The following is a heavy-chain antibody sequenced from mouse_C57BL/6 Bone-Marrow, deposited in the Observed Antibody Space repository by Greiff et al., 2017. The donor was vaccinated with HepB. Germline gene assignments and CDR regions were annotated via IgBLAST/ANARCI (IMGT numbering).Heavy chain of an antibody. V-gene: IGHV1-55*01. CDR2: IYPGSGST. CDR3: ASRDYYGSSCDY. D-gene: IGHD1-1*01. CDR1: GYTFPSYW. Sequence: QVQLQQPGAELVKPGASVKMSCKASGYTFPSYWITWVKQRPGQGLEWIGVIYPGSGSTNYNEKFKSKATLTVDTSSSTAYMKLRSLTSEDSAVYDCASRDYYGSSCDYGGRGNALTVSS. J-gene: IGHJ2*01.